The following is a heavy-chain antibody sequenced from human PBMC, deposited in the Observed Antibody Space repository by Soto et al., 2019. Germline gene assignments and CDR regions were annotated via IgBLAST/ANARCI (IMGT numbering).Heavy chain of an antibody. V-gene: IGHV1-8*01. CDR3: AREWRFAAGGPGGMDV. J-gene: IGHJ6*02. D-gene: IGHD6-13*01. Sequence: VASVKVSCKASGYTFTSYDIHWVRQATGQGLEWMGWMNPNSGDTVYAQKFQGRLTMTRNTSIRTAYMELSSLRSEDTAVYYCAREWRFAAGGPGGMDVWGQGTTVTVSS. CDR2: MNPNSGDT. CDR1: GYTFTSYD.